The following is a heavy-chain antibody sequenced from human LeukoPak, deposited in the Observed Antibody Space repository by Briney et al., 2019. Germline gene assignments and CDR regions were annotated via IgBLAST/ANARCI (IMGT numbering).Heavy chain of an antibody. D-gene: IGHD6-19*01. CDR1: GYTFTSYD. CDR2: ISAYNGNT. Sequence: ASVKVSCKASGYTFTSYDISWVRQAPGQGLEWMGWISAYNGNTNYAQKLQGRVTMTTDTSTSTAYMELRSLRSDDTAVYYCAREYSSGWYVGGFDYWGQGTLVTVSS. V-gene: IGHV1-18*01. J-gene: IGHJ4*02. CDR3: AREYSSGWYVGGFDY.